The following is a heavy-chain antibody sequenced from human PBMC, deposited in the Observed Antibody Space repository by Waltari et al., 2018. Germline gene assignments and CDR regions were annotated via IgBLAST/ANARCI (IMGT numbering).Heavy chain of an antibody. D-gene: IGHD6-19*01. CDR1: GGSIGNYY. J-gene: IGHJ4*02. CDR3: ARVAVADTFDY. Sequence: QVQLQESGPGLVKPSETLSLTCTVSGGSIGNYYWSWIRQPPGKGLEWIGYVFYTGRTNYHPSLKSRVTISVDTSKNQFSLKLSSVTAADTAVYYCARVAVADTFDYWGQGTLVTVS. V-gene: IGHV4-59*01. CDR2: VFYTGRT.